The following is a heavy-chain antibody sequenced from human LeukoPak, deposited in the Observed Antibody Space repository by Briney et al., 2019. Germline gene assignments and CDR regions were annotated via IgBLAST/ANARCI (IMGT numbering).Heavy chain of an antibody. CDR1: GGSIRGYY. D-gene: IGHD3-10*01. J-gene: IGHJ6*03. CDR3: ARVFDSGTQAYFYYMDV. V-gene: IGHV4-59*01. Sequence: SETLSLTCNVSGGSIRGYYWSWIRQPPGKGLEWIGYIYSSGSTNYNPSLKSRVTMSVDTSKNQFSLKVSSVTAADTAVYYCARVFDSGTQAYFYYMDVWGKGTTVTISS. CDR2: IYSSGST.